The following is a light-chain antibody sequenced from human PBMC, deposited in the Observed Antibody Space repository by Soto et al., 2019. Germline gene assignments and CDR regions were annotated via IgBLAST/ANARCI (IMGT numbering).Light chain of an antibody. CDR2: DAS. Sequence: IVLTQSPAILALSPGXXXXXXXXXSQSVSSSYLAWYQHKPGQAPRLLIYDASNRATGIPARFSGSGSGTDFTLTISSLEPEDFAVYYCQQRSNWPVTFGQGTRLEIK. J-gene: IGKJ5*01. CDR1: QSVSSSY. CDR3: QQRSNWPVT. V-gene: IGKV3-11*01.